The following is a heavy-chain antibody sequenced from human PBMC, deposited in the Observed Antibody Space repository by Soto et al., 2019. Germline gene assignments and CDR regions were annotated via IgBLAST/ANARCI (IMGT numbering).Heavy chain of an antibody. V-gene: IGHV3-21*06. J-gene: IGHJ4*02. CDR3: ARRAVTTYHFFDY. CDR2: IHRASTYI. Sequence: PGGSLRLSCAPSGFTFSSFDMDWVRQAPGKGLEWVSSIHRASTYIYYADSVRGRFTISRDNAKSSLYLQMNSLTVEDTAVYYCARRAVTTYHFFDYWGQGALVTVSS. CDR1: GFTFSSFD. D-gene: IGHD4-17*01.